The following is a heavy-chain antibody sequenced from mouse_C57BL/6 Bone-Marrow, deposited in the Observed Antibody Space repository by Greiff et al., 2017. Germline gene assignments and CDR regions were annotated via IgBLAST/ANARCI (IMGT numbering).Heavy chain of an antibody. J-gene: IGHJ2*01. CDR1: GYTFTSYW. CDR3: ARNYYGSSSGDY. CDR2: IHPNSGST. Sequence: VQLQQPGAELVKPGASVKLSCKASGYTFTSYWMPWVKQRPGQGLEWIGMIHPNSGSTNYKEKFKSKATLTVDKSSSTAYMQLSSLTSEDSAVYYCARNYYGSSSGDYWGQGTTLTVSS. V-gene: IGHV1-64*01. D-gene: IGHD1-1*01.